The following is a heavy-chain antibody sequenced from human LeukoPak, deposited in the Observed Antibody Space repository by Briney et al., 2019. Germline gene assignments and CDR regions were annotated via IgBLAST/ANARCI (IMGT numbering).Heavy chain of an antibody. J-gene: IGHJ5*02. V-gene: IGHV3-74*01. CDR1: GFTFSSYW. D-gene: IGHD3-3*01. CDR2: INSDGSST. Sequence: GGSLRLSCAASGFTFSSYWMHWVRQAPGKGLVWVSRINSDGSSTSYADSVKGRFTISRDNAKNTLYLQMNSLRAEDTAVYYCARENQTYDFWSGYYNWFDPWGQGTLVTVSS. CDR3: ARENQTYDFWSGYYNWFDP.